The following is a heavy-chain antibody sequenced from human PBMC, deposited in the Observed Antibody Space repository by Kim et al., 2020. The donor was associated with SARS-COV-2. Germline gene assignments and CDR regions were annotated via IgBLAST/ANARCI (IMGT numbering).Heavy chain of an antibody. CDR2: IYHSGST. Sequence: SETLSLTCTVSGGSISSYYWSWIRQPPGKGLEWIGYIYHSGSTNYNPSLKSRVTISVDTSKNQFSLKLSSVTAADTAVYYCVRSGSYYNFPLYYFDYWG. J-gene: IGHJ4*01. CDR3: VRSGSYYNFPLYYFDY. D-gene: IGHD3-10*01. V-gene: IGHV4-59*13. CDR1: GGSISSYY.